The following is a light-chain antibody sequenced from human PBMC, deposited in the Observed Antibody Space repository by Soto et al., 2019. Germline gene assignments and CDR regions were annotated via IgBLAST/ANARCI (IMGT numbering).Light chain of an antibody. V-gene: IGKV1-5*03. CDR3: QQYDSYPYT. J-gene: IGKJ2*01. Sequence: DIQMTQSPSTLSASVGDRVTINCRASQTITTWLAWYQQKAGKAPKVLIYKASTLESGVPSRFGGSGSGTEFTLTISSLQPADVATYYCQQYDSYPYTFGQGTKLEIK. CDR1: QTITTW. CDR2: KAS.